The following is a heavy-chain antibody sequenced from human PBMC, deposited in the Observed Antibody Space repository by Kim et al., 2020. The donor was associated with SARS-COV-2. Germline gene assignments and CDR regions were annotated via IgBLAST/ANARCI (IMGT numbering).Heavy chain of an antibody. J-gene: IGHJ3*02. CDR1: GGSFSGYY. CDR3: ARGSSFMVRGVMRAFDI. Sequence: SETLSLTCAVYGGSFSGYYWSWIRQPPGKGLEWIGEINHSGSTNYNPSLKSRVTISVDTSKNQFSLKLSSVTAADTAVYYCARGSSFMVRGVMRAFDIWGQGTMVTVSS. D-gene: IGHD3-10*01. V-gene: IGHV4-34*01. CDR2: INHSGST.